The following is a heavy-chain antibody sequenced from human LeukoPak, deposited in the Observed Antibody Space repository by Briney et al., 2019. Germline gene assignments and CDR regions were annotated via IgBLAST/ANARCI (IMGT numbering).Heavy chain of an antibody. CDR3: ARGPMVATYFYY. J-gene: IGHJ4*02. CDR1: GGTFGNSA. V-gene: IGHV1-69*05. CDR2: IIPIFGTA. Sequence: GASVKVSCKASGGTFGNSAISWVRQAPGQGLEWIGGIIPIFGTANYAQKFQGRVTITTDGSTSTAYMELSGLRSEDTAVYYCARGPMVATYFYYWGQGTLVTVSS. D-gene: IGHD5-12*01.